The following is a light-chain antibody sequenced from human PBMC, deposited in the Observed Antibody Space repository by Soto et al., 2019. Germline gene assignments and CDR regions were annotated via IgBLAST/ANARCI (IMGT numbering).Light chain of an antibody. CDR2: GAS. CDR3: QQYGSSPST. Sequence: ENLFTQSPGPLSFSPGEKDTLSRRARPSVSSNYLAWYQQKPGQAPRPLIYGASSRATGIPDRFSGSGAGTDFTLTISRLESEDFAVYYCQQYGSSPSTLGQGTKVDIK. CDR1: PSVSSNY. V-gene: IGKV3-20*01. J-gene: IGKJ1*01.